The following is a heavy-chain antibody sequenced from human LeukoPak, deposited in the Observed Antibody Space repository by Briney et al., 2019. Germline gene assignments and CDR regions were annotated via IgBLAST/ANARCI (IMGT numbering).Heavy chain of an antibody. Sequence: GGSLRLPCVASGFTFSSTTMGWVRQAPGRGLEWVSSITAIDGRTYYADSVRGRFTISRDNSKDTVYLQLNSLRAGDTAIYYCTKDRRGPAAGTWYFDSWGQGTLVTVSS. CDR2: ITAIDGRT. CDR1: GFTFSSTT. J-gene: IGHJ4*02. CDR3: TKDRRGPAAGTWYFDS. D-gene: IGHD6-13*01. V-gene: IGHV3-23*01.